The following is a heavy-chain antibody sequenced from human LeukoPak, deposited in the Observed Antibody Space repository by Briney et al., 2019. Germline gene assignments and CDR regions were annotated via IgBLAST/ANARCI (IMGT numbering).Heavy chain of an antibody. CDR1: GGTFSSYA. CDR2: IIPIFGTA. V-gene: IGHV1-69*05. J-gene: IGHJ4*02. CDR3: ARDICSGGGDCYPNDY. Sequence: SVKVSCKASGGTFSSYAISWVRQAPGQGLEWMGGIIPIFGTANYAQKFHGRVAITTDESTSTAYMELSSLRSEDTAVYYCARDICSGGGDCYPNDYWGQGTLLTVSS. D-gene: IGHD2-21*02.